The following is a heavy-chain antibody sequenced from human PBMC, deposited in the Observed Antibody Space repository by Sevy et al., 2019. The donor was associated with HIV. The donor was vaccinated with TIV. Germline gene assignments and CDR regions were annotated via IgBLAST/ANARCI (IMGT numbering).Heavy chain of an antibody. V-gene: IGHV1-18*01. Sequence: ASVKVSYKASGYTFTSYGISRVRQAPGQGLEWMGWISAYNGNTNYAQKLQGRVTMTTDTSTSTAYMELRSLRSDDTAVYYCARDGGLLWFGELDYWGQGTLVTVSS. D-gene: IGHD3-10*01. CDR2: ISAYNGNT. J-gene: IGHJ4*02. CDR1: GYTFTSYG. CDR3: ARDGGLLWFGELDY.